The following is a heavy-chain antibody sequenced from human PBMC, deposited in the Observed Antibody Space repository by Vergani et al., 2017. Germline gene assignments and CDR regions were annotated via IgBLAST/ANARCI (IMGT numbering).Heavy chain of an antibody. J-gene: IGHJ6*02. CDR1: GYTFTSYY. V-gene: IGHV1-46*03. D-gene: IGHD2-15*01. Sequence: QVQVVQSGAEVKKPGASVKVSCKASGYTFTSYYMHWVRQAPGQGLEWMGIINPSGGSTTYAQKFQGRVTMTRDTSTSTVYKELSSLRSEDTAVYYCARDGQVSPYIGGMDVWGQGTTVTVSS. CDR2: INPSGGST. CDR3: ARDGQVSPYIGGMDV.